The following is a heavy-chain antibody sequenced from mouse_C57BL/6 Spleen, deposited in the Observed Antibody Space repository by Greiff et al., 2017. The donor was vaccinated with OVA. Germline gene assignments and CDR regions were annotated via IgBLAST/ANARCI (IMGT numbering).Heavy chain of an antibody. CDR1: GFSLTSYG. D-gene: IGHD2-3*01. CDR3: AKNSDYDGYYVYAMDY. V-gene: IGHV2-5*01. Sequence: VQLQQSGPGLVQPSQSLSITCTVSGFSLTSYGVHWVRQSPGKGLEWLGVIWRGGSTDYNAAFMSRLSITKDNSKSQVFFKMNSLQADDTAIYYCAKNSDYDGYYVYAMDYWGQGTSVTVSS. J-gene: IGHJ4*01. CDR2: IWRGGST.